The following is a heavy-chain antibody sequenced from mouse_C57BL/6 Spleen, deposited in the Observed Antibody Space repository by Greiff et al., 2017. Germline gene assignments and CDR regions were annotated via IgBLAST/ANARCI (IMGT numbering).Heavy chain of an antibody. J-gene: IGHJ3*01. D-gene: IGHD1-1*01. Sequence: VQLQQPGAELVKPGASVKLSCKASGYTFTSYWMQWVKQRPGQGLEWIGEIDPSDSYTNYNQKFKGKATLTVDHSSSTAYMQLSSLTSEDSAVYYCATHYYGSSPWFAYWGQGTLVTVSA. CDR1: GYTFTSYW. CDR2: IDPSDSYT. CDR3: ATHYYGSSPWFAY. V-gene: IGHV1-50*01.